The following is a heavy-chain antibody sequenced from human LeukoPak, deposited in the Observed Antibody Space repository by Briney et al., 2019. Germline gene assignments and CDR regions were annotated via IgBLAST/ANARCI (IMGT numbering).Heavy chain of an antibody. D-gene: IGHD5-12*01. V-gene: IGHV3-23*01. CDR2: VSGSGGST. J-gene: IGHJ4*02. Sequence: GGPLRLSCAASGFTFSSYAMSWVRQAPGKGLGWVSGVSGSGGSTYYADSVKGRFTISRDNSKNTLYLQMNSLRAEDTAVYYCAKDLDIVATITGNWGQGTLVTVSS. CDR1: GFTFSSYA. CDR3: AKDLDIVATITGN.